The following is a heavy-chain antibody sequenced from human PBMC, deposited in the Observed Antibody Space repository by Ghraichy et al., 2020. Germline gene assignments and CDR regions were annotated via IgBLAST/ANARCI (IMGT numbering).Heavy chain of an antibody. CDR3: AKGFLTSRDS. CDR1: GYSFSGNY. CDR2: ISPQSGGT. D-gene: IGHD3-3*01. J-gene: IGHJ5*01. Sequence: ASVKVSCKASGYSFSGNYMYWVRQAPGQGLEWMGWISPQSGGTNYAQKFQGRVTITADTSVTTSYMQLSGLTPDDTAIYYCAKGFLTSRDSWGQGTLVTVSS. V-gene: IGHV1-2*02.